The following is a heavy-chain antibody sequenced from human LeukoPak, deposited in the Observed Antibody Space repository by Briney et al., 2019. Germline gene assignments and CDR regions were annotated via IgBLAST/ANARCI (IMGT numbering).Heavy chain of an antibody. CDR1: GGSISSSSYY. CDR2: IYYSGST. Sequence: PSETLSLTCTVSGGSISSSSYYWGWIRQPPGKGLEWMGSIYYSGSTYYNPSLKSRVTISVDTSKNQFSLKLSSVTAADPAVYYCARQTGSGLFILPGGQGTLVPVSS. J-gene: IGHJ4*02. D-gene: IGHD3/OR15-3a*01. CDR3: ARQTGSGLFILP. V-gene: IGHV4-39*01.